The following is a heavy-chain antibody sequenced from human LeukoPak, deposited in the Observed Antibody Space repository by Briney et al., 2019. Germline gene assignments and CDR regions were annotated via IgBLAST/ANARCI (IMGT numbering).Heavy chain of an antibody. V-gene: IGHV1-8*01. CDR3: ARAVGGGSSGWYFYYYYGMDV. Sequence: ASVKVSCKASGYTFTSYDINWVRQATGQGLEWMGWMNPNSGNTGYAQKFQGRVTMTRNTSISTAYMELSSLRSGDTAVYYCARAVGGGSSGWYFYYYYGMDVWGQGTTVTVSS. CDR1: GYTFTSYD. J-gene: IGHJ6*02. D-gene: IGHD6-19*01. CDR2: MNPNSGNT.